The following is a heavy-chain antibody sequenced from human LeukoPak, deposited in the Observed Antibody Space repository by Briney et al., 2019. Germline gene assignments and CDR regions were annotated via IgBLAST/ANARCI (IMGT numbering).Heavy chain of an antibody. J-gene: IGHJ1*01. D-gene: IGHD3-22*01. CDR1: GFTFSSYE. CDR2: ISSSGSTI. V-gene: IGHV3-48*03. CDR3: ARTYYYDSSGSQSAEYFQH. Sequence: GGSLRLSCAASGFTFSSYEMNWVRQAPGKGLEWVSYISSSGSTIYYADSVKGRFTISRDNAKNSLYLQMNSLRAEDTAVYYCARTYYYDSSGSQSAEYFQHWGQGTLVTVSS.